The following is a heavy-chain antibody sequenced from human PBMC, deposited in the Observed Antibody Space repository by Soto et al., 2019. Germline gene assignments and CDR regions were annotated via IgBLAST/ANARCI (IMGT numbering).Heavy chain of an antibody. V-gene: IGHV2-5*02. Sequence: QITLKESGPTLVKPTQTLTLTCTFSGFSLSTSGVGVGWIRQPPGKALEWLALIYWDDDKRYSPSLKSRLTITKDTSKNPVVLTTTNMDPVDTATYYCAHRNANHLLNNWFDPWGQGTLVTVSS. D-gene: IGHD2-2*01. CDR2: IYWDDDK. J-gene: IGHJ5*02. CDR3: AHRNANHLLNNWFDP. CDR1: GFSLSTSGVG.